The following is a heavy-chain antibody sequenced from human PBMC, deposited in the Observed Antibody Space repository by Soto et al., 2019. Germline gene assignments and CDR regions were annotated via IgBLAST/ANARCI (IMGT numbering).Heavy chain of an antibody. Sequence: ASVKVSCKASGYTFTSYGISWVRQAPGQGLEWMGWISAYNGNTNYAQKLQGRVTMTTDTSTSTAYMELRSLRSDDTAVYYCARGGGSPGYSSGWYSGLAINDWFDPWGQGTLVTVSS. D-gene: IGHD6-19*01. V-gene: IGHV1-18*01. CDR1: GYTFTSYG. CDR3: ARGGGSPGYSSGWYSGLAINDWFDP. CDR2: ISAYNGNT. J-gene: IGHJ5*02.